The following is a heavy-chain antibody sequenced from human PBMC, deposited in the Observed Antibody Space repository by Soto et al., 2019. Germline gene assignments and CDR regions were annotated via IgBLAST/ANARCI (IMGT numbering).Heavy chain of an antibody. CDR1: GFTFSSYW. CDR2: INSDGGST. V-gene: IGHV3-74*01. J-gene: IGHJ3*02. D-gene: IGHD5-18*01. CDR3: ARPAMVRVGAFDI. Sequence: EVQLVESGGGLVQPGGSLRLSCAASGFTFSSYWMHWVRQAPGKGLVWVSRINSDGGSTNYADSVKGRFTISRDSAKNKLYLQMNSLRAEDTAVYYCARPAMVRVGAFDIWGQGTMVTVSS.